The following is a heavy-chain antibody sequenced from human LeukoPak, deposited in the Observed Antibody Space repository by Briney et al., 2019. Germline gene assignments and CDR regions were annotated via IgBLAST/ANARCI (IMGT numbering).Heavy chain of an antibody. D-gene: IGHD7-27*01. CDR2: INHSGSA. CDR3: ARELSNGGNWYFDL. V-gene: IGHV4-34*01. J-gene: IGHJ2*01. CDR1: GGSFSGYS. Sequence: SETLSLTCAVSGGSFSGYSWSWIRQPPGEGLEWVGEINHSGSAKYNPSPKRRVTISVDTSKKQFSLKLSSVTAADTAVYYCARELSNGGNWYFDLWGRGTLVTVSS.